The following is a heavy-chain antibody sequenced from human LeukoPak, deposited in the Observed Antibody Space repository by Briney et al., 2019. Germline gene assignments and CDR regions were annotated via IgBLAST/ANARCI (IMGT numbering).Heavy chain of an antibody. J-gene: IGHJ3*02. D-gene: IGHD6-19*01. V-gene: IGHV4-39*01. CDR2: IYYSGST. CDR1: GVSISTSSFY. CDR3: ARPIAVTGSDAFDI. Sequence: SETLSLTCTVSGVSISTSSFYWGWIRQPPGKGLEWIGSIYYSGSTYYNPSLKSRVTISVDTSKKQFSLKLSSVTAADTATYYCARPIAVTGSDAFDIWGQGTMVTVSS.